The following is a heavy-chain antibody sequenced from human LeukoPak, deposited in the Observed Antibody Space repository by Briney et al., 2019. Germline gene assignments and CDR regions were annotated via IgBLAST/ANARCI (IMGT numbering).Heavy chain of an antibody. V-gene: IGHV3-74*01. CDR1: GFTPSSFW. J-gene: IGHJ4*02. CDR3: ARDLDDYAAY. D-gene: IGHD4-17*01. CDR2: ISSDGSST. Sequence: PGGSLRLSCAASGFTPSSFWMYWVRQAPGKGLVWVSRISSDGSSTSYADSVKGRFTISRDNAKNTLYLQMSGLRAEDTALYYCARDLDDYAAYWGQGTLVTVSS.